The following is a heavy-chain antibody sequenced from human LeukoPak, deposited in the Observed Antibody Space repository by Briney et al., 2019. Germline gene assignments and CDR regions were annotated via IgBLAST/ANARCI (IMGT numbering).Heavy chain of an antibody. J-gene: IGHJ4*02. Sequence: PGGSLRLSCAASGFTFSSYWMSWVRQAPGKGLERVANIKQDGSEKYYVDSVKGRFTISRDNAKNSLYLQMNSLRVDDTAVYYCAREYTGSEYFDYWGQGTLVTVSS. V-gene: IGHV3-7*01. CDR2: IKQDGSEK. CDR1: GFTFSSYW. CDR3: AREYTGSEYFDY. D-gene: IGHD5-12*01.